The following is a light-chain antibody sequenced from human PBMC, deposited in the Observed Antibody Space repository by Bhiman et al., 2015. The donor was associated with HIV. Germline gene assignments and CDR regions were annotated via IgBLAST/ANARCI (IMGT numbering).Light chain of an antibody. J-gene: IGLJ1*01. CDR1: KSDIGGYKY. Sequence: QSVLTQPASVSGSPGQSITISCTGTKSDIGGYKYVSWYQQHPGKAPKILIYDVNKRPSGVSSRFSGSKSGNTASLTISGLQAEDEADYFCCSYRGIYTSYVFGTGTKVTVL. CDR2: DVN. CDR3: CSYRGIYTSYV. V-gene: IGLV2-14*03.